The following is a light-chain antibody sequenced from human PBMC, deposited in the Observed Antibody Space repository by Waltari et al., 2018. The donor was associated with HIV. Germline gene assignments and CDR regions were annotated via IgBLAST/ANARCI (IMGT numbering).Light chain of an antibody. V-gene: IGLV2-14*03. CDR1: SSALGGYNY. CDR2: DAS. CDR3: SSFSITSTLVV. J-gene: IGLJ2*01. Sequence: QSALPQPASVSGSPGQSITIPCPGTSSALGGYNYVSWYQQHPGKAPKLMIFDASNRSSGISNRFSGSKSGNTASLTISGLQADDEAHYFCSSFSITSTLVVFGGGTKLTVL.